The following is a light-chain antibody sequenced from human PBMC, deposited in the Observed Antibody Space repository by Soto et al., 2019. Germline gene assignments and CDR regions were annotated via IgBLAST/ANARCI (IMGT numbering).Light chain of an antibody. CDR1: ESVSTS. CDR2: GAS. V-gene: IGKV3-15*01. J-gene: IGKJ1*01. Sequence: ELEMTQSPATLSLAPGERVTLSCRASESVSTSLAWYQQKAGQAPRLLIYGASTRATGIQARFSGSGSGTEFTLTIRGLQSEDFAVYYCKQYSIWRTFGQGTKVDIK. CDR3: KQYSIWRT.